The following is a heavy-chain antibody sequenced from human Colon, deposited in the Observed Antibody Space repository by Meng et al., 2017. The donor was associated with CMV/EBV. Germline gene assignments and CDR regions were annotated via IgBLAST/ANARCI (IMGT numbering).Heavy chain of an antibody. D-gene: IGHD2-2*01. CDR3: ARATKSSCWEVLDY. CDR1: GESFSGYY. Sequence: QGQFQQWGAGLLKPSETLSATCAVYGESFSGYYWTWIRQPPGRGLEWIGESYYTGSTNYSPSHKSRVTISLDTSKNQFSLKLNSVTAADTAVYYCARATKSSCWEVLDYWGHGTLVTVSS. J-gene: IGHJ4*01. CDR2: SYYTGST. V-gene: IGHV4-34*01.